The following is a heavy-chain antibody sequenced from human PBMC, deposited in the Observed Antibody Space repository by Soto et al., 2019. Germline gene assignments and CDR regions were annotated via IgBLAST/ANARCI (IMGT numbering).Heavy chain of an antibody. CDR3: AREGMVRGVIIIS. J-gene: IGHJ4*02. Sequence: GGSLRLSCAASGFTFSSYWMHLVRQAPGKGLVWVSRINSDGSSTSYADSVKGRFTISRDNAKNTLYLQMNSLRAEDTAVYYCAREGMVRGVIIISWGQGTLVTVSS. V-gene: IGHV3-74*01. CDR2: INSDGSST. D-gene: IGHD3-10*01. CDR1: GFTFSSYW.